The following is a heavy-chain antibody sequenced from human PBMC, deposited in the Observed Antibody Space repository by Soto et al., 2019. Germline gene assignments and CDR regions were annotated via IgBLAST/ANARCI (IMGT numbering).Heavy chain of an antibody. J-gene: IGHJ3*02. D-gene: IGHD6-13*01. CDR3: AREAAGFDI. CDR1: GFTVSSDH. CDR2: MYYGGTT. Sequence: EMQLVETGGGLIHPGGSLRLSCAASGFTVSSDHMSWVRQAPGKGLEWISVMYYGGTTYYADSVQGRFTVSRDSSKNTLYLQMNDLRADDTAVYYCAREAAGFDIWGKGTMVTVSS. V-gene: IGHV3-53*02.